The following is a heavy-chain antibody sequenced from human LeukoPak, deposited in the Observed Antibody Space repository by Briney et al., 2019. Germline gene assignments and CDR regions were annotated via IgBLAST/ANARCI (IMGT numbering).Heavy chain of an antibody. CDR1: GFSFSSGGYY. J-gene: IGHJ4*02. CDR3: ARHRYWGSSAFDY. CDR2: IYYSGST. Sequence: PSETLCLTCTVSGFSFSSGGYYWNCLRQHQGKGREWIGYIYYSGSTYYNPSPKSRVAISVDTYKNQFSLKLDSVTAADTAVYYCARHRYWGSSAFDYWGQGTLATVSS. V-gene: IGHV4-31*03. D-gene: IGHD3-16*01.